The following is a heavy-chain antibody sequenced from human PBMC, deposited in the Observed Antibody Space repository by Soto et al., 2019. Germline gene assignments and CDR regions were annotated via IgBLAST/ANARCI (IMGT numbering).Heavy chain of an antibody. CDR3: AKDILHGNYFDY. D-gene: IGHD1-26*01. CDR1: GFTFDDYT. Sequence: GSLRLSCAASGFTFDDYTMHWVRQAPGKGLEWVSLISWDGGSTYYADSVKGRFTISRDNSKNSLYLQMNSLRTEDTALYYCAKDILHGNYFDYWGQGTLVTVSS. J-gene: IGHJ4*02. V-gene: IGHV3-43*01. CDR2: ISWDGGST.